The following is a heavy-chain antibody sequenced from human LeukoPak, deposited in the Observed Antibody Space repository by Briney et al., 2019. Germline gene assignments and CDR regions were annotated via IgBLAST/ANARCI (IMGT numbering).Heavy chain of an antibody. CDR1: GGSFSGYY. D-gene: IGHD3-3*01. V-gene: IGHV4-34*01. Sequence: PSETLSLTCAVYGGSFSGYYWSWIRQPPGKGLEWIGEINHSGSTNYNPSLKSRDTISVDTSKNQFSLKLSSVTAADTAVYYCARGNYDFWSGYHIRRYYFDYWGQGTLVTVSS. CDR3: ARGNYDFWSGYHIRRYYFDY. J-gene: IGHJ4*02. CDR2: INHSGST.